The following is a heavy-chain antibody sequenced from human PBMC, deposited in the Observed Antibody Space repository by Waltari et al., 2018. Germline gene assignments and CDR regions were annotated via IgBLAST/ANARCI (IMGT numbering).Heavy chain of an antibody. CDR3: AHSPCSGSYYRSYFDY. CDR2: MYWNDDT. J-gene: IGHJ4*02. D-gene: IGHD1-26*01. V-gene: IGHV2-5*01. CDR1: GFSLSTSGVG. Sequence: QITLKESGPTLVKPTQTLTLTCTFSGFSLSTSGVGVGWLRQPPGKALEWLALMYWNDDTGYSASLKSRLTSTKDTAKNQLVLTRTNMDPVDTATYYCAHSPCSGSYYRSYFDYWGQGTLVTVSS.